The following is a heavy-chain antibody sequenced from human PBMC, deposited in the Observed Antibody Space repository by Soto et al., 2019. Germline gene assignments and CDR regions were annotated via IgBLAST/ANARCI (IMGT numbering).Heavy chain of an antibody. CDR2: IIPLFGPP. J-gene: IGHJ6*02. Sequence: ASVKVSCKASGGTFRSYAISWVRQAPGQGLEWVGGIIPLFGPPNYAHKFRGRVTITADETTSTAYMELSNLRSEDTAVYFCARAPKFRSFHSGMDVGGQGTTVTVSS. CDR3: ARAPKFRSFHSGMDV. D-gene: IGHD6-19*01. CDR1: GGTFRSYA. V-gene: IGHV1-69*13.